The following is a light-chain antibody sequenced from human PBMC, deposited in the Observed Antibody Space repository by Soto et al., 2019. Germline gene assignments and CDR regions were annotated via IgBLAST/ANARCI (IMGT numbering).Light chain of an antibody. CDR2: GAS. V-gene: IGKV3-15*01. Sequence: EIVMTQSPATLSVSPGERATLSCRASQSVSSNLAWYQQKPGQAPRLLIYGASTRATGIPARFSGSGSGTEFTLTICSLQSVDLAVYYCQQYNSWPPLTFGGGTKVEIK. CDR3: QQYNSWPPLT. J-gene: IGKJ4*01. CDR1: QSVSSN.